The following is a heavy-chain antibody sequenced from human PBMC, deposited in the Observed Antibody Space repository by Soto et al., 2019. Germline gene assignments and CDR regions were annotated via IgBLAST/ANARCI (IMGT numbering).Heavy chain of an antibody. CDR3: ARGAAAAHPNKAYYFDY. CDR2: LNHSGST. CDR1: GGSFSGYY. V-gene: IGHV4-34*01. Sequence: PSETLSLTCAVYGGSFSGYYWSWIRQPPGKGLEWIGELNHSGSTNYNPSLKSRVTISVDTQKKQYSRKRGSVSAAETAVYYCARGAAAAHPNKAYYFDYWGKGTLVTVSS. D-gene: IGHD6-13*01. J-gene: IGHJ4*02.